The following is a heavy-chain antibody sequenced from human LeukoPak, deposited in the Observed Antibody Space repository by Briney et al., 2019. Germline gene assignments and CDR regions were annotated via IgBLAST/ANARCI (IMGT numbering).Heavy chain of an antibody. J-gene: IGHJ4*02. Sequence: GGSLKLSCAASGFSFSSYSMSWVRQAPGKGLEWVSSISGSGDNTYYAESVKGRFTISRDNSKNTLYLQMSSLRAEDTAVYYCARDRLTTVTTFHFDYWGQGTLVTVSS. D-gene: IGHD4-17*01. CDR3: ARDRLTTVTTFHFDY. CDR1: GFSFSSYS. CDR2: ISGSGDNT. V-gene: IGHV3-23*01.